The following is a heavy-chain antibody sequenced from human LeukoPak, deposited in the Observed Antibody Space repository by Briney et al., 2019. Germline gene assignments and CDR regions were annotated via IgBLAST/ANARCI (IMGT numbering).Heavy chain of an antibody. CDR1: GFTFSDYY. D-gene: IGHD2-2*02. V-gene: IGHV3-11*04. J-gene: IGHJ6*03. Sequence: PGGSLRLSCAASGFTFSDYYMSWIRQAPGKGLEWVSYISSSGSTIYYADSVKGRFTISRDNAKNSLYLQMNSLRAEDTAVYYCATPRASAAIRESYYYYMDVWGKGTTVTVSS. CDR3: ATPRASAAIRESYYYYMDV. CDR2: ISSSGSTI.